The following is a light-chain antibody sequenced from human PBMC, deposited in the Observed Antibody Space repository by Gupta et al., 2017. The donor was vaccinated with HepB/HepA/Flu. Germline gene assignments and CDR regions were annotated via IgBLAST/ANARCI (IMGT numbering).Light chain of an antibody. J-gene: IGLJ2*01. Sequence: SELSQASAVSAALDKTVRTTRQGDSLSNYFTSWYQQKPGQAPVLVIYGNNNRPSGIPDRFSGSISGNTASLTITGAQAEDEADYYCNSRDSSGDHLLFGGGTKLTVL. CDR2: GNN. CDR1: SLSNYF. CDR3: NSRDSSGDHLL. V-gene: IGLV3-19*01.